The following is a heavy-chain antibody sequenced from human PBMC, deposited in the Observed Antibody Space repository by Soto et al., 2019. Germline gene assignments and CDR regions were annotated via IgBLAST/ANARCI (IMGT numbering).Heavy chain of an antibody. CDR3: AAYSHKGY. J-gene: IGHJ4*02. D-gene: IGHD3-16*01. CDR1: GFTVSNNY. V-gene: IGHV3-66*01. CDR2: IYSGGST. Sequence: GGSLILSCAASGFTVSNNYMSWVRQAPGKGLEWVSLIYSGGSTYYADSVKGRFTISRDSSKNTLCLQMNSLRAEDTAMYYCAAYSHKGYWGQGTLVTVSS.